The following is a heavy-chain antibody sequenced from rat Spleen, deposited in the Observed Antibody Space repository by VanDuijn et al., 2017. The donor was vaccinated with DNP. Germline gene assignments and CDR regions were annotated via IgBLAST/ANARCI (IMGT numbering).Heavy chain of an antibody. Sequence: EVQLQESGPGLVKPSQSLSLTCSVTGYSITSNYWGWIRKFPGNKMEWIGHISYSDITSYNPSLKSRISITRDTSKNQFFLQLDSVTTEDTATYYCARLRLEWELRAMDAWGQGTSVTVSS. CDR2: ISYSDIT. CDR3: ARLRLEWELRAMDA. D-gene: IGHD1-1*01. J-gene: IGHJ4*01. CDR1: GYSITSNY. V-gene: IGHV3-1*01.